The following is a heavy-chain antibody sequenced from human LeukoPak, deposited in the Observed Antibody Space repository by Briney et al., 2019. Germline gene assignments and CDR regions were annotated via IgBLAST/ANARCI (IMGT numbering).Heavy chain of an antibody. Sequence: SETLSLTCTVSGGSISSYYWSWLRQPPGKGLEWIGYIYYSGSTNYNPSLKSRVTISVDTSKNQFSLKLSSVTAADTAVYYCARVGYGGYYFDYWGQGTLVTVSS. V-gene: IGHV4-59*01. J-gene: IGHJ4*02. CDR1: GGSISSYY. CDR3: ARVGYGGYYFDY. D-gene: IGHD5-12*01. CDR2: IYYSGST.